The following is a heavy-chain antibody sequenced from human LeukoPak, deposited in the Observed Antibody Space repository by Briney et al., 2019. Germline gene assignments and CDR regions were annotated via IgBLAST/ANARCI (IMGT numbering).Heavy chain of an antibody. Sequence: GASVKVSCKASGYTFTSYDINWVRQATGQGLEWMGWMNPNSANTGYAQNFQGRVTMTRNTSISTAYMELSSLRSENTAVYYCAIRFSRGSGSAIDYWGQGTLVTVSS. CDR1: GYTFTSYD. J-gene: IGHJ4*02. CDR2: MNPNSANT. CDR3: AIRFSRGSGSAIDY. V-gene: IGHV1-8*01. D-gene: IGHD3-10*01.